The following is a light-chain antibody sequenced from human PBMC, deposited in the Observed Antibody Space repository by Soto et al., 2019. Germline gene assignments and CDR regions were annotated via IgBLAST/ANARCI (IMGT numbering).Light chain of an antibody. J-gene: IGLJ1*01. Sequence: QSALTQPASVSGSPGQSITISCTGTSSNVGSYKLVSWYQQHPGKAPKLIIFEVNKQPSGVPNRFSGSKSGNTASLTISGLKVEDEADYYCCFSGGSPTYVFGTGTKLTVL. CDR3: CFSGGSPTYV. CDR2: EVN. V-gene: IGLV2-23*02. CDR1: SSNVGSYKL.